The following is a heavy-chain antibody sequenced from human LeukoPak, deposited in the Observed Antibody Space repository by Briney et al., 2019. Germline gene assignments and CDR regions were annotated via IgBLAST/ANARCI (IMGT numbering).Heavy chain of an antibody. J-gene: IGHJ4*02. D-gene: IGHD3-22*01. CDR2: IKQDGSQK. V-gene: IGHV3-7*01. CDR1: GFTFSSYW. Sequence: GGSLRLSCAASGFTFSSYWMSWVRQAPGKGLEWVANIKQDGSQKYYVDSVKGRFSISRDNAKNSLYLQMSSLRAEDTAVYYCARSTLERDYYGNSGYYYVPFDHWGLGTLVTVSS. CDR3: ARSTLERDYYGNSGYYYVPFDH.